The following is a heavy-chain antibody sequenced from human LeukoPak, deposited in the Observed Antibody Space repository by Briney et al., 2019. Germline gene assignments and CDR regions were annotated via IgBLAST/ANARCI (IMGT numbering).Heavy chain of an antibody. J-gene: IGHJ4*02. D-gene: IGHD3-22*01. V-gene: IGHV3-30-3*01. Sequence: GGSLRLSCAASGFTFSSYAMHWVRQAPGKGLEWVAVISYDGSNKYYADSVKGRFTISRDNSKNTLYLQMNSLRAEDTAVYYCASTLPSDSSGYYYVGYFDYWGQGTLVTVSS. CDR1: GFTFSSYA. CDR3: ASTLPSDSSGYYYVGYFDY. CDR2: ISYDGSNK.